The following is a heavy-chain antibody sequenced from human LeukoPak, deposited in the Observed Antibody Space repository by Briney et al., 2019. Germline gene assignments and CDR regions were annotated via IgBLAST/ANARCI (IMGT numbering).Heavy chain of an antibody. Sequence: SETLSLTCTVSGGSISSSSYYWAWIRQTPGTGLEWIGSIYYTGRTYYNPSLKSRLTMSVDTSKNQFSLKLSSVTAGDTAVYYCATTLYCDSSSCYDAFDIWGLGTKVTGSS. D-gene: IGHD2-2*01. V-gene: IGHV4-39*01. CDR3: ATTLYCDSSSCYDAFDI. CDR2: IYYTGRT. J-gene: IGHJ3*02. CDR1: GGSISSSSYY.